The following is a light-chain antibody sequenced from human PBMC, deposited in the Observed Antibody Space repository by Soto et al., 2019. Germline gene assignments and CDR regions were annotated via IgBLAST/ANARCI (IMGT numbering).Light chain of an antibody. Sequence: QAASVSGSPGQSITISCTGTSSDVGGYNYVSWYQQHPGKAPKLMIYEVSNRPSGVSNRFSGSKSGNTASLTISGPQAEDEADYYCSSYTSSSTPYVVFGGGTKLTVL. CDR1: SSDVGGYNY. CDR3: SSYTSSSTPYVV. J-gene: IGLJ2*01. V-gene: IGLV2-14*01. CDR2: EVS.